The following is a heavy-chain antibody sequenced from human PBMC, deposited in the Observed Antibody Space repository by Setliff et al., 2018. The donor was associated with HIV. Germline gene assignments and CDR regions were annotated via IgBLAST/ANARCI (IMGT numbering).Heavy chain of an antibody. D-gene: IGHD6-13*01. V-gene: IGHV4-38-2*01. CDR3: ARRYSSSWFYYYYGMDV. Sequence: GSLRLSCAASGFTFSSYWMSWVRQAPGKGLEWVGSIYHSGTTYYNPSLKSRVTISVDTSKNQFSLKLSSVTAADTAVYYCARRYSSSWFYYYYGMDVWGQGTTVTVSS. J-gene: IGHJ6*02. CDR1: GFTFSSYW. CDR2: IYHSGTT.